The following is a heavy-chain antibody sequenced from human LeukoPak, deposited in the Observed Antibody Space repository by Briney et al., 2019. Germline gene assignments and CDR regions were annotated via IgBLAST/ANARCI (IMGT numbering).Heavy chain of an antibody. V-gene: IGHV1-2*02. CDR1: GFTFSSNG. Sequence: PGGSLRLSCTASGFTFSSNGMHWVRQAPGQGLEWMGWINPNSGGTNYAQKFQGRVTMTRDTSISTAYMELSRLRSDDTAVYYCARLQADYWGQGTLVTVSS. CDR3: ARLQADY. J-gene: IGHJ4*02. CDR2: INPNSGGT.